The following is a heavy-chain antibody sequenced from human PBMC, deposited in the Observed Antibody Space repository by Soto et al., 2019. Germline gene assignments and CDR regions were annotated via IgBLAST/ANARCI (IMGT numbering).Heavy chain of an antibody. CDR3: ATRYYYDSSGYSDY. D-gene: IGHD3-22*01. V-gene: IGHV4-39*01. CDR2: IYYSGST. J-gene: IGHJ4*02. CDR1: GGSISSSSYY. Sequence: SETLSLTCTVSGGSISSSSYYWGWIRQPPGKGLEWIGSIYYSGSTYYNPSLKSRVTISVDTSKNQFSLKLSSVTAADTAVYYCATRYYYDSSGYSDYWGQGTLVTVSS.